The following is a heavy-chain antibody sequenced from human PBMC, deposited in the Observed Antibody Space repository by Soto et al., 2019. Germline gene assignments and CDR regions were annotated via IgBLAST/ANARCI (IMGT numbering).Heavy chain of an antibody. D-gene: IGHD6-19*01. V-gene: IGHV1-18*01. Sequence: QDQLVQSGAEVKRPGASVKLSCKASGYISDDYGITWVRQAPGQGLEWMGWVSGYNGDTSYAQRLQDRVTMTTDIXTSTAYMELRSLTSDDTAVYYCARGEDGSDWYREDWGQGTLVTVSS. CDR3: ARGEDGSDWYRED. J-gene: IGHJ4*02. CDR1: GYISDDYG. CDR2: VSGYNGDT.